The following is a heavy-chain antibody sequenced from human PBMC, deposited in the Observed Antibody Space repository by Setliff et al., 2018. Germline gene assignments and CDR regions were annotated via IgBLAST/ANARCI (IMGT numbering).Heavy chain of an antibody. Sequence: PSETLSLTCTVSGGSISSSSYYWGWIRQPPGKGLEWIGSIYYSGSTYYNPSLKSRVTISVDTSKNQFSLKLSSVTAADTAVYYCASPGIAAGTLRHPDYWGQGTLVTVS. V-gene: IGHV4-39*01. CDR3: ASPGIAAGTLRHPDY. D-gene: IGHD6-13*01. CDR2: IYYSGST. CDR1: GGSISSSSYY. J-gene: IGHJ4*02.